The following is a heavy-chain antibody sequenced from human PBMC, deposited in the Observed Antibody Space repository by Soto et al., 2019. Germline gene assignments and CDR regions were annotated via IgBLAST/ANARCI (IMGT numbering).Heavy chain of an antibody. CDR3: ARGGSRDGDYIVD. D-gene: IGHD4-17*01. CDR2: IIPIFGTT. Sequence: QVQLVQSGAEVKKPGSSVKVSCKASGGTFSSYASSWVRQAPGQGLESMGGIIPIFGTTNYAQNFQGRVTITADESTSTAYLELSSLRSEDTAVYYCARGGSRDGDYIVDWGQGTLVTVS. CDR1: GGTFSSYA. J-gene: IGHJ4*02. V-gene: IGHV1-69*01.